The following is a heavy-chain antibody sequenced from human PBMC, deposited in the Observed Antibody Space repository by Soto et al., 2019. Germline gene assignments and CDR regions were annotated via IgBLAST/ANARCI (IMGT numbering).Heavy chain of an antibody. CDR3: ARDRGVHCSGGSCYSGWLGP. CDR1: GYTFTSYG. D-gene: IGHD2-15*01. V-gene: IGHV1-18*04. Sequence: ASVKVSCKASGYTFTSYGISWVRQAPGQGLEWMGWISAYNGNTNYAQKLQGRVTMTTDTSTSTAYMELRSLRSDDTAVYYCARDRGVHCSGGSCYSGWLGPWGQGTLVTVSS. CDR2: ISAYNGNT. J-gene: IGHJ5*02.